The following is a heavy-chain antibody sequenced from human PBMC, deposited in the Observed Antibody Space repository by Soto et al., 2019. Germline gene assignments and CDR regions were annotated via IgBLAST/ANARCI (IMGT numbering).Heavy chain of an antibody. Sequence: EVQLLESGGGMVKPGGSLRLSCAASGFTFSSYAMSWVRQAPGKGLEWVSGISGSGGSTYYADSVKGRFTISRDNSKNTLYLQINSLRAEDTAVYYCAKDTAPACSSTSCFDYWGQGALVTVSS. CDR3: AKDTAPACSSTSCFDY. CDR2: ISGSGGST. CDR1: GFTFSSYA. J-gene: IGHJ4*02. D-gene: IGHD2-2*01. V-gene: IGHV3-23*01.